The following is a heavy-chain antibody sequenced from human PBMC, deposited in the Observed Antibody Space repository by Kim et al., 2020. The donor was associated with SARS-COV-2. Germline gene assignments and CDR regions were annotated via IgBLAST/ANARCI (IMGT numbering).Heavy chain of an antibody. D-gene: IGHD4-17*01. CDR2: T. CDR3: ARVKSTVTVDY. J-gene: IGHJ4*02. V-gene: IGHV1-3*01. Sequence: TKYSQKFQGRVTITRDTSASTAYMELSSLRSEDTAVYYCARVKSTVTVDYWGQGTLVTVSS.